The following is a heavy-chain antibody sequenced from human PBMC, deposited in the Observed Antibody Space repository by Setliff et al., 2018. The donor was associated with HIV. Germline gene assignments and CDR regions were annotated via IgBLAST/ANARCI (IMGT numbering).Heavy chain of an antibody. J-gene: IGHJ6*03. V-gene: IGHV4-31*03. D-gene: IGHD3-10*01. Sequence: LSLTCTVSGGSISSGYYYWSWIRQHPGKGLERIGYIYYSGNPFYNPSLRSRVTISVDTSKNQFSLKLSSVTAADTAVYYCARAFKAFYSGSGSYYHYNYYMDVWGIGTAVTVSS. CDR1: GGSISSGYYY. CDR3: ARAFKAFYSGSGSYYHYNYYMDV. CDR2: IYYSGNP.